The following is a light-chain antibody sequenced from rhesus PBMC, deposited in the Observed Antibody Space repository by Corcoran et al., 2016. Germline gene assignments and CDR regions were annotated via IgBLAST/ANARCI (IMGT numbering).Light chain of an antibody. V-gene: IGLV2S9*01. Sequence: QSALTQPPSVSKSLGQSVTISCTGTSSDIGGHNDVSWYQLHLGTSPRLLIYDVSERPSGVSDRFSGSKSGNTASLTISGLQSKDEADYYCCSYTTSSTYIFGAGTRLTVL. CDR2: DVS. CDR1: SSDIGGHND. CDR3: CSYTTSSTYI. J-gene: IGLJ1*01.